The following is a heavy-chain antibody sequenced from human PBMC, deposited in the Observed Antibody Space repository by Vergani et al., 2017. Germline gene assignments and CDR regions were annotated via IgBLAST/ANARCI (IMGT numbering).Heavy chain of an antibody. D-gene: IGHD6-19*01. CDR1: GFTFDDYT. Sequence: EVQLVESGGVVVQPGGSLRLSCAASGFTFDDYTMHWVRHAPGKGLEWVSLISWDGGSTYYADSVKGRFTISRDNSKNSLYLQMNSLRTEDTALYYCAKDLTAYSSGWPYAFDIWGQGTMVTVSS. CDR2: ISWDGGST. V-gene: IGHV3-43*01. J-gene: IGHJ3*02. CDR3: AKDLTAYSSGWPYAFDI.